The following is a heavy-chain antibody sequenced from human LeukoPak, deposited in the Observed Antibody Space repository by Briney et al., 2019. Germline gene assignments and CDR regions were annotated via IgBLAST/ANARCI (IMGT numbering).Heavy chain of an antibody. CDR3: AKHGGRYFDS. J-gene: IGHJ4*02. D-gene: IGHD4-23*01. CDR1: GGSISTNTW. Sequence: SETLSLTCAVSGGSISTNTWWSWVRQPPGKGLEWIGQTSHDGNADYTPSLKSRVTISVDKSKNQLSLKLNSVTAADSAVYYCAKHGGRYFDSWGQGALVTVSS. CDR2: TSHDGNA. V-gene: IGHV4-4*02.